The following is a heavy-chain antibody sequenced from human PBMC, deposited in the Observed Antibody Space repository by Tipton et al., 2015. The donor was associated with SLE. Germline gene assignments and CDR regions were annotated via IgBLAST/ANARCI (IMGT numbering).Heavy chain of an antibody. CDR3: TRGGAVAGSKGWDY. CDR1: AFTFSSHD. Sequence: SLRLSCAASAFTFSSHDMHWVRQAPGKGLEWVAFIRFDGTNKYYADSAKGRFTISRDNSKNMMYLQMNSLKSDDTALYHCTRGGAVAGSKGWDYWGQGTLVTVSS. V-gene: IGHV3-30*02. D-gene: IGHD6-19*01. CDR2: IRFDGTNK. J-gene: IGHJ4*02.